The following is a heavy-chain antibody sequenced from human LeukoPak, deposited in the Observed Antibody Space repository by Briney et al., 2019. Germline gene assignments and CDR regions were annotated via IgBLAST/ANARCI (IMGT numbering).Heavy chain of an antibody. J-gene: IGHJ6*03. V-gene: IGHV4-4*02. CDR3: ARDRLLSDDFWSGPSFYYYYYMDV. CDR2: IYHSGSA. Sequence: SGTLSLTCAVSGGSISSTNWWSWVRQPPGKGLEWIGEIYHSGSANFNPSLKSRVTMSVDTSKNQFSLKLSSVTAADTAVYYCARDRLLSDDFWSGPSFYYYYYMDVWGKGTTVTVSS. D-gene: IGHD3-3*01. CDR1: GGSISSTNW.